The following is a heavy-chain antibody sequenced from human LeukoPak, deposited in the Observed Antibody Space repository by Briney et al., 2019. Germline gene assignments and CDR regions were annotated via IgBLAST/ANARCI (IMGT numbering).Heavy chain of an antibody. CDR2: ISSSSSFI. CDR1: GFTFSSYS. CDR3: ARQDVGTSWYDTYDV. V-gene: IGHV3-21*01. D-gene: IGHD6-13*01. Sequence: PGGSLRLSCAASGFTFSSYSMNWVRQAPGKGLEWVSSISSSSSFIYYADSLKGRFTISRDNAKNSLYLQMNSLRAEDTAVYYCARQDVGTSWYDTYDVWGQGTMVTVSA. J-gene: IGHJ3*01.